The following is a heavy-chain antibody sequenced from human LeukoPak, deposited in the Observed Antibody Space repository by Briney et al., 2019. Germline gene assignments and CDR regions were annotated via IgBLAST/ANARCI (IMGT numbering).Heavy chain of an antibody. CDR3: TTKVIRGNSGDDYDD. CDR2: ISSDGNDK. V-gene: IGHV3-30*03. J-gene: IGHJ4*02. CDR1: GLTFSSYG. D-gene: IGHD5-12*01. Sequence: GGSLRLSCAASGLTFSSYGMHWVRQAPGKGLEWVAVISSDGNDKLYGDSVKGRFTISGDDSKSTLYLQMNSLRAEDTAVYYCTTKVIRGNSGDDYDDWGQGTLVTVSS.